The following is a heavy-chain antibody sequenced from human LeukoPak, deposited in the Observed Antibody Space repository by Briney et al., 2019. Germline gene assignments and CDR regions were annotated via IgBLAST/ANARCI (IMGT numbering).Heavy chain of an antibody. CDR2: IYYSGST. CDR1: GGSISSYY. D-gene: IGHD3-10*01. J-gene: IGHJ6*02. V-gene: IGHV4-59*01. CDR3: ARNSGFPSYYYYYGMDV. Sequence: PSETLSLTCTVSGGSISSYYWSWIRQPPGKGLEWIGYIYYSGSTNYNPSLKSRVTISVDTSKNQFSLKLSSATAADTAVYYCARNSGFPSYYYYYGMDVWGQGTTVTVSS.